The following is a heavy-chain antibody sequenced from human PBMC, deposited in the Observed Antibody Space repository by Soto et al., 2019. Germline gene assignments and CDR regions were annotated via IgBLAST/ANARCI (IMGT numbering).Heavy chain of an antibody. CDR2: IYYSGST. CDR3: ARTSGADAFDV. Sequence: SETLSLTCAVSGYSISSSNWWGWIRQPPGKGLEWIGYIYYSGSTYYSPSLKSRVTMSVDTSKNQFSLKLSSVTAVDTAVYYCARTSGADAFDVWGQGTMVTVSS. D-gene: IGHD2-15*01. CDR1: GYSISSSNW. V-gene: IGHV4-28*01. J-gene: IGHJ3*01.